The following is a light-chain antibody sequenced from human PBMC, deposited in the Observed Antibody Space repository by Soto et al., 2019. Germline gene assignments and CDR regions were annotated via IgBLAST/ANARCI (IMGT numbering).Light chain of an antibody. CDR2: DVS. J-gene: IGLJ1*01. CDR1: SSDVGGYNY. CDR3: CSDAGSYPSV. V-gene: IGLV2-11*01. Sequence: QSALTQPRSVSGSPGQSVTLSCTGTSSDVGGYNYVSWYQQHPSKVPRVMIYDVSKRPSGVTDRFSGSKSGNTASLTISGLPAEDEADYYCCSDAGSYPSVFGTGTKLTVL.